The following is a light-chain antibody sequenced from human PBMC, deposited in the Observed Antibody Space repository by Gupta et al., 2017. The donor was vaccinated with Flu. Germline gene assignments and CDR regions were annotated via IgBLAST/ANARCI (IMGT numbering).Light chain of an antibody. J-gene: IGLJ2*01. Sequence: TITSTTTSSDVGGYNYVSCCQQRPARDATLLLYDVINRRSGVTTHFSGSKSGSTTALTTTGLQAEEEEAYYCCSSRTGTAIVVVFGGGTKLTVL. CDR1: SSDVGGYNY. V-gene: IGLV2-14*04. CDR3: CSSRTGTAIVVV. CDR2: DVI.